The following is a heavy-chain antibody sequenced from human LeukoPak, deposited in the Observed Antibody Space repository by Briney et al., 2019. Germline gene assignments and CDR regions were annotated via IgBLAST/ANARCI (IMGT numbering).Heavy chain of an antibody. CDR1: GGTFSSYA. D-gene: IGHD3/OR15-3a*01. V-gene: IGHV1-46*01. J-gene: IGHJ3*02. Sequence: GASVKVSCKASGGTFSSYAISWVRQAPGQGLEWMGIINPSGGSTSYAQKFQGRVTMTRDTSTSTLYMELSSLRSEDTAIYYCARDRDFWNDYGALDIWGQGTMVTVSS. CDR3: ARDRDFWNDYGALDI. CDR2: INPSGGST.